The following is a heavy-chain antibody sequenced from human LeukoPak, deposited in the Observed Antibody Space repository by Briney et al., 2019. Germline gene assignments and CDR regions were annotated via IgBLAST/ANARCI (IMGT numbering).Heavy chain of an antibody. J-gene: IGHJ4*02. D-gene: IGHD5-18*01. Sequence: PSETLSLTCTVSGGSISSYYWSWIRQPPGKGLEWIGYIYYSGSTNYNPSLKSRLTISVDTSKNRFSLKLSSVTAADTAVYYCARRHIYGYYFDYWGQGTLVTVSS. CDR1: GGSISSYY. CDR3: ARRHIYGYYFDY. V-gene: IGHV4-59*08. CDR2: IYYSGST.